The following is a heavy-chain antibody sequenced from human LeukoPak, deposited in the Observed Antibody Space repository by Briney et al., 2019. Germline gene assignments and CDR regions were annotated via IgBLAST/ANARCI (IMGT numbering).Heavy chain of an antibody. V-gene: IGHV4-4*07. CDR1: GGSISSYY. J-gene: IGHJ3*02. D-gene: IGHD2-2*02. CDR2: TYTSGST. CDR3: ARDYNRYCSSTSCYSDAFDI. Sequence: PSETLSLTCTVSGGSISSYYWSWIRQPAGKGLEWIGRTYTSGSTNYNPSLKSRVTMSVDTSKNQFSLKLSSVTAADTAVYYCARDYNRYCSSTSCYSDAFDIWGQGTMVTVSS.